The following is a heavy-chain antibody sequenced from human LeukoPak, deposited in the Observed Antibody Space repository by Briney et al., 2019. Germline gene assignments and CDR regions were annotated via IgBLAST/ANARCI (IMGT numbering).Heavy chain of an antibody. D-gene: IGHD2-2*01. CDR2: INHSGST. Sequence: SETLSLTCAVYGGSFSGYYWSWIRQPPGKGLEWIGEINHSGSTNYNPSLKSRVTISVDTPKNQFSLKLSSVTAADTAVYYCARRKRTQGYCSSTSCLGWFDPWGQGTLVTVSS. J-gene: IGHJ5*02. CDR3: ARRKRTQGYCSSTSCLGWFDP. CDR1: GGSFSGYY. V-gene: IGHV4-34*01.